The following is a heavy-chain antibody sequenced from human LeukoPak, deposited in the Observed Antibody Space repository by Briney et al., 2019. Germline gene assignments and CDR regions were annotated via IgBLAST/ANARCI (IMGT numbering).Heavy chain of an antibody. CDR3: ARGRDGYSDAFDI. D-gene: IGHD5-24*01. CDR2: ISSSSSCI. J-gene: IGHJ3*02. CDR1: GFTFSSYS. Sequence: PGGSLRLSCAASGFTFSSYSMNWVRQAPGKGLEWVSSISSSSSCIYYADSVKGRFTISRDNAKNSLYLQMNSLRAEDTAVYYCARGRDGYSDAFDIWGQGTMVTVSS. V-gene: IGHV3-21*01.